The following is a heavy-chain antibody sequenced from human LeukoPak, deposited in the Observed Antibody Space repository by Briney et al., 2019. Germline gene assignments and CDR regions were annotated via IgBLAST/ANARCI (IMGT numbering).Heavy chain of an antibody. CDR3: ARGSGGQQLIRGYYYMDV. D-gene: IGHD6-6*01. V-gene: IGHV3-48*01. CDR2: ISSFSGTI. J-gene: IGHJ6*03. Sequence: PGGSLRLSCAASGLTFSSYSMNWVRQAPGKGLEWVAYISSFSGTIYYADSVKGRFTISRDNAKNSLYLQMNSLRAEDTAVYYCARGSGGQQLIRGYYYMDVWGKGTTVTVSS. CDR1: GLTFSSYS.